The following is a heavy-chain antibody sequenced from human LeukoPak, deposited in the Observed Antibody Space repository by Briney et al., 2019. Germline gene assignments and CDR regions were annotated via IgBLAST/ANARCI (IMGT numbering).Heavy chain of an antibody. V-gene: IGHV3-74*01. Sequence: PGGSLRLSCAASGFTFRNYWMHWVRQAPGKGLVWVSNIKSDGSSTTYADSVKGRFTISRDNAKNTLYLQMNSLRAEDTAVYYCARDRGYTFDYWGQGTLVTVSS. CDR2: IKSDGSST. D-gene: IGHD3-22*01. CDR1: GFTFRNYW. J-gene: IGHJ4*02. CDR3: ARDRGYTFDY.